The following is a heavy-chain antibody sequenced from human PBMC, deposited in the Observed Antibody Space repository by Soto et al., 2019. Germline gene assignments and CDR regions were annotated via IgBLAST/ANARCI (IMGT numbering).Heavy chain of an antibody. D-gene: IGHD5-12*01. CDR2: IYYSGST. Sequence: PSETLSLTCTVSGGSISSYYWSWIRQPPGKGLEWIGYIYYSGSTNYNPSLKSRVTISVDTSKNQFSLKLSSVTAADTAVYYCARYYSGYDYLGPSADWFDPCGQENLVTISS. CDR3: ARYYSGYDYLGPSADWFDP. CDR1: GGSISSYY. V-gene: IGHV4-59*08. J-gene: IGHJ5*02.